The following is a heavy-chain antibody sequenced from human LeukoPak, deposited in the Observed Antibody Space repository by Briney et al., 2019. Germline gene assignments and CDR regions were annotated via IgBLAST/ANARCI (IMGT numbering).Heavy chain of an antibody. V-gene: IGHV3-23*01. CDR2: ISGTGSTI. Sequence: GGSLRLSCAASGFTFSSYAMSWVRQAPGKGLEWVSAISGTGSTIYYADSVKGRFTISRDNAKNSLYQQMNSLRAEDTAVYYCAELGITMIGGVWGKGTTVTISS. D-gene: IGHD3-10*02. J-gene: IGHJ6*04. CDR3: AELGITMIGGV. CDR1: GFTFSSYA.